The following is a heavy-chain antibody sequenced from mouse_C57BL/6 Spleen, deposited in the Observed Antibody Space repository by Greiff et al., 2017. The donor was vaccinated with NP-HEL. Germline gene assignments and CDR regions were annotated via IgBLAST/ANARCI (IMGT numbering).Heavy chain of an antibody. Sequence: VQLQQSGAELVRPGSSVKLSCKASGYTFTSYWMHWVKQRPIQGLEWIGNIDPSDSETHYNQKFKDKATLTVDKSSSTAYMQLSSLTSEDSAVYYCARWDYGSGAYWGQGTLVTVSA. CDR2: IDPSDSET. V-gene: IGHV1-52*01. J-gene: IGHJ3*01. CDR1: GYTFTSYW. D-gene: IGHD1-1*01. CDR3: ARWDYGSGAY.